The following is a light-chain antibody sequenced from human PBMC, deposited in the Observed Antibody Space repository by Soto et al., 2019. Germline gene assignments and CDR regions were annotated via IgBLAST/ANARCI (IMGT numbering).Light chain of an antibody. CDR3: QQYDSYPLT. V-gene: IGKV3-15*01. CDR2: GAS. J-gene: IGKJ4*01. CDR1: HSVGTN. Sequence: MTQSPDTLSVSPGDRVTLSCRASHSVGTNLAWYQQKPGQAPRLLIYGASARATDVPVRFSGSGSGTEFTLTISSLQSEDFATYYCQQYDSYPLTFGGGTKVDIK.